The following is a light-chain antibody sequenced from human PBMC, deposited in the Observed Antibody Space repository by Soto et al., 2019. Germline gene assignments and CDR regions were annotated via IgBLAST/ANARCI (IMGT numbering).Light chain of an antibody. J-gene: IGKJ4*01. V-gene: IGKV3-20*01. Sequence: EIVLTQPPGTLSLSPGEKATLSCKASQSVSRSYLAWYQQKFGQAPRLLIYGAFSRATGIPDRFSGSGSGTDFTLTISRLEPEDFAVYYCQQYASSPLTFGGGTKVEIK. CDR3: QQYASSPLT. CDR2: GAF. CDR1: QSVSRSY.